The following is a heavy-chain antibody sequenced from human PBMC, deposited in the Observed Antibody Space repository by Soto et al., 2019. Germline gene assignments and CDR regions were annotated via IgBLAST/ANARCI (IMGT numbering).Heavy chain of an antibody. J-gene: IGHJ5*02. V-gene: IGHV4-59*01. CDR1: GVNISSYY. CDR3: ARSGSWYYWFDP. Sequence: PSETLSLTSTVSGVNISSYYWSWIRQPPGKGLEWIGYIYYSGSTNYNPSLKSRVTISVDTSKNQFSLKLSSVTAADTAVYYCARSGSWYYWFDPWGQGTLVTVSS. CDR2: IYYSGST. D-gene: IGHD6-13*01.